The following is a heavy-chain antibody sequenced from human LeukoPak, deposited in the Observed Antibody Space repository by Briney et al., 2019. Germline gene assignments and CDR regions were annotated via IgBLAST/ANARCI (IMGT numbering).Heavy chain of an antibody. Sequence: SETLSLTCTVSGGSISSYYWSWIRQPPGKGLEWIGYIYYSGSTNYNPSLKSRVTISVDTSKNQFSLKLSSVTAADTAVYYCARVTFGYSYGYIDYWGQGTLVTVSS. V-gene: IGHV4-59*01. CDR3: ARVTFGYSYGYIDY. D-gene: IGHD5-18*01. CDR2: IYYSGST. CDR1: GGSISSYY. J-gene: IGHJ4*02.